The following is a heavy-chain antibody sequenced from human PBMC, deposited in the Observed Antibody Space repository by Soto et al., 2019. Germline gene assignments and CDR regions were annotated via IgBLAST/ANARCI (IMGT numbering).Heavy chain of an antibody. CDR1: GYTFTSYD. CDR3: ARDMVVAATPYYYGMDV. J-gene: IGHJ6*02. V-gene: IGHV1-8*01. CDR2: MNPNSGNT. D-gene: IGHD2-15*01. Sequence: QVQLVQSGAEVKKPGASVRVSCKASGYTFTSYDINWVRQATGQGLEWMGWMNPNSGNTGYAQKFQGRVTMTRNTSISTDYMELSSLRSEDTAVYYCARDMVVAATPYYYGMDVWGQGTTVTVSS.